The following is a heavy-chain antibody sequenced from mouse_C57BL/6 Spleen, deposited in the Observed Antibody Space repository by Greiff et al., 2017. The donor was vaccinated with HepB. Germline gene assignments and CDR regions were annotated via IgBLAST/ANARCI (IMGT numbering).Heavy chain of an antibody. J-gene: IGHJ1*03. V-gene: IGHV1-19*01. CDR3: ARGYYYGSSYEKGYFDV. CDR1: GYTFTDYY. D-gene: IGHD1-1*01. CDR2: INPYNGGT. Sequence: EVQLQQSGPVLVKPGASVKMSCKASGYTFTDYYMNWVKQSHGKSLEWIGVINPYNGGTSYNQKFKGKATLTVDKSSSTAYMELNSLTSEDSAVYYCARGYYYGSSYEKGYFDVWGTGTTVTVSS.